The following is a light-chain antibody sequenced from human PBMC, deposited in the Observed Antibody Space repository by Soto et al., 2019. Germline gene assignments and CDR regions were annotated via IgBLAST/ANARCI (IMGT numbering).Light chain of an antibody. CDR1: QSVRSY. J-gene: IGKJ5*01. Sequence: EIVLTQSPGTLSLSPGERATLSCRASQSVRSYLAWYQQKPGQAPRLLIYDASNRATGIPARFSGSGSGTDFTLTISSLEPEDFAVYYCQQRSNWPGITFGQGTRREIK. CDR2: DAS. CDR3: QQRSNWPGIT. V-gene: IGKV3-11*01.